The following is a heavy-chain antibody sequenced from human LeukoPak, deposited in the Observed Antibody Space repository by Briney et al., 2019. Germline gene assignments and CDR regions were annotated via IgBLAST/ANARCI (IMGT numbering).Heavy chain of an antibody. CDR1: GFTFSSYA. CDR2: ISGSGGST. Sequence: PGGSLRLSCAASGFTFSSYAMSWVRQAPGEGLEWVSAISGSGGSTYYADSVKGRFTISRDNSKNTLNLKMNSLRAEDTAVYYCAKASAMIVVVSKHFDYWGQGTLVTVSS. CDR3: AKASAMIVVVSKHFDY. V-gene: IGHV3-23*01. D-gene: IGHD3-22*01. J-gene: IGHJ4*02.